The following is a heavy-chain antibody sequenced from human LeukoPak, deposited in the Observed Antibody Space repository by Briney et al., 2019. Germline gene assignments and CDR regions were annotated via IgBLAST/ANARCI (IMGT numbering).Heavy chain of an antibody. Sequence: PGRSLRLSCAASGFTFSSYGMHWVRQAPGKGLEWVAVIWYDGSNKYYADSVKGRFTISRDNSKNTLYLQMNSLRAEDTAVYYCARGSSSSGWYDHGYFGYWGQGTLVTVSS. J-gene: IGHJ4*02. CDR1: GFTFSSYG. CDR3: ARGSSSSGWYDHGYFGY. CDR2: IWYDGSNK. D-gene: IGHD6-19*01. V-gene: IGHV3-33*01.